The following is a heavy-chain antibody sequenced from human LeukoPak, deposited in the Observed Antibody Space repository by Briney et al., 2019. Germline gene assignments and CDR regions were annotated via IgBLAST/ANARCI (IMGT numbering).Heavy chain of an antibody. J-gene: IGHJ5*02. CDR3: ARDIQNWNYDWFDP. CDR2: IYTSGST. D-gene: IGHD1-7*01. Sequence: SETLSLTCTVSGGSISSGSYYWSWIRQPAGKGLEWIGRIYTSGSTNYNPSLKSRVTISVDTSKNQFSLKLSSVTAADTAVYYGARDIQNWNYDWFDPWGQGTLVTVSS. V-gene: IGHV4-61*02. CDR1: GGSISSGSYY.